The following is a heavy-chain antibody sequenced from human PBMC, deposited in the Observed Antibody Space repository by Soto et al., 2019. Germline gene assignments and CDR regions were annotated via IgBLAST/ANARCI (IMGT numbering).Heavy chain of an antibody. V-gene: IGHV5-10-1*01. CDR2: IDSSDSYT. CDR1: GYSFTSYW. Sequence: PGESLKISCKGSGYSFTSYWISWVRQMPGKGQERKGSIDSSDSYTNYSPSFQGHVTISADKSISTAYLQWSSLKASDTAMYYCARYIRHILRGRSYYSRNDAFDIWGQGTMVTVSS. D-gene: IGHD1-26*01. CDR3: ARYIRHILRGRSYYSRNDAFDI. J-gene: IGHJ3*02.